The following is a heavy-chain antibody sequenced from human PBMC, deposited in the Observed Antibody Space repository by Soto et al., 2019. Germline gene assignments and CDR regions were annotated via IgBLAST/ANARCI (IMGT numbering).Heavy chain of an antibody. CDR3: NRRLVKDYYYYGMDV. CDR1: GGTFSSYA. Sequence: QVQLVQSGAEVKKPGSSVKVSCKASGGTFSSYAISWVRQAPGQGLEWMGGIIPIFGTANYAQKFQGRVTIAADECTSTVYMGLSSLRSEDTAVYYCNRRLVKDYYYYGMDVWGQGTTVTVSS. CDR2: IIPIFGTA. V-gene: IGHV1-69*01. J-gene: IGHJ6*02. D-gene: IGHD3-9*01.